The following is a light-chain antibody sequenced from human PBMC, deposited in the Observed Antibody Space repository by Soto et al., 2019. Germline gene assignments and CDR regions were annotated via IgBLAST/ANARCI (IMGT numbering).Light chain of an antibody. Sequence: VAMTQSPATVSVSXGERATLSCRPRHTVSRNLAGYQQIPGXAPRVXIYDISNRATGVPARFSGSGSETEFTLTIRSLQSEDFAVYFCQQYNNWPSFGQGTRLEI. CDR3: QQYNNWPS. J-gene: IGKJ5*01. CDR2: DIS. V-gene: IGKV3-15*01. CDR1: HTVSRN.